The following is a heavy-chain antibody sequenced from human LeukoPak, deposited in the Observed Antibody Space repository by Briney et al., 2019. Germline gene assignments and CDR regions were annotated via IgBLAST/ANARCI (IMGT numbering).Heavy chain of an antibody. J-gene: IGHJ6*03. CDR3: ARGRIAAGPYYYYYMDV. V-gene: IGHV3-7*01. CDR2: IKQEGSEK. D-gene: IGHD6-6*01. Sequence: GGSLRLSCAASGFTFSSYWMSWVRQPPAKGLEWVANIKQEGSEKYYVDSAKGRFTISRENSKNTLYLQMNSLRAEDTAVYYCARGRIAAGPYYYYYMDVWGKGTTVTVSS. CDR1: GFTFSSYW.